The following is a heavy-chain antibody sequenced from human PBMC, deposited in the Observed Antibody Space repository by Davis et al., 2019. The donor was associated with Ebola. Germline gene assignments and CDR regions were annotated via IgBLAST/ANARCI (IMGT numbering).Heavy chain of an antibody. Sequence: GESLKISCVASGFNFRNYAMHWVRQAPGKGLEWVALVSTDGSSQYYADSVTGRFIISRDNSRRTLSLQMNNLRADDTAVYHCARTSGLRFLEWIIDYWGQGTLVTVSS. CDR1: GFNFRNYA. CDR2: VSTDGSSQ. D-gene: IGHD3-3*01. J-gene: IGHJ4*02. CDR3: ARTSGLRFLEWIIDY. V-gene: IGHV3-30*01.